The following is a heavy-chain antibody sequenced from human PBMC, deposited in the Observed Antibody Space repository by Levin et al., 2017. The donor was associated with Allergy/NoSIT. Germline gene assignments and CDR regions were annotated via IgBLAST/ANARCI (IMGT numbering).Heavy chain of an antibody. CDR1: GFTFSSYA. CDR3: AKVVVAAVNGYFDY. CDR2: ISGSGST. J-gene: IGHJ4*02. Sequence: GGSLRLSCAASGFTFSSYAMSWVRQAPGKGLEWVSVSAISGSGSTYYADSVKGRFTISRDNSKNTLYLQMNSLRAEDTAIYYCAKVVVAAVNGYFDYWGQGTLVTVSS. D-gene: IGHD2-2*01. V-gene: IGHV3-23*01.